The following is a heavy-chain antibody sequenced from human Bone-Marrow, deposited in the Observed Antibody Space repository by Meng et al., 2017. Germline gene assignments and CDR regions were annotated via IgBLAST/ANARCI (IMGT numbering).Heavy chain of an antibody. CDR3: ARKAGNCISTTCYSLDY. D-gene: IGHD2-2*01. CDR1: GGIFSNYV. V-gene: IGHV1-69*13. CDR2: INAVFGTT. Sequence: SVKVSCKALGGIFSNYVIGWVRQAPGQGLEWMGGINAVFGTTNYAQKFQDRVTITSDESTSTVYMDLTRLTSEDTAVYFCARKAGNCISTTCYSLDYWGQGTLVTVSS. J-gene: IGHJ4*02.